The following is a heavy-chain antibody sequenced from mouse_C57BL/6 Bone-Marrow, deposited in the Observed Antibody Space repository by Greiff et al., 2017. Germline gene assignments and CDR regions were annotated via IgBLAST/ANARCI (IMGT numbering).Heavy chain of an antibody. CDR3: ASRGYDYDGAMDY. J-gene: IGHJ4*01. CDR2: IWGVGST. CDR1: GFSLTSYG. V-gene: IGHV2-6*01. Sequence: VKLMESGPGLVAPSQSLSITCPISGFSLTSYGVDWVRQSPGKGLEWLGVIWGVGSTNYNSALKSRLSISKDNSKSQVVVKMNSLDTDDTAMYYGASRGYDYDGAMDYWGQGTSVTVSS. D-gene: IGHD2-4*01.